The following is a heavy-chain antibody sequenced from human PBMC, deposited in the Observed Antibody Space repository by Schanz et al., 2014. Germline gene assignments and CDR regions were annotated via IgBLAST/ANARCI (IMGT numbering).Heavy chain of an antibody. D-gene: IGHD3-9*01. J-gene: IGHJ4*02. CDR2: ISAYKGNTNT. CDR3: ARDRTYYDILTGYSYFDY. Sequence: QVQLVQSGAEVKKPGASVKVSCKASGYTFTSYGISWVRQAPGQGLEWMGWISAYKGNTNTNYAQKVQGRVTMTTATSTSTAYMELRSLRSDDTAVYYCARDRTYYDILTGYSYFDYWGQGTLVTVSS. CDR1: GYTFTSYG. V-gene: IGHV1-18*01.